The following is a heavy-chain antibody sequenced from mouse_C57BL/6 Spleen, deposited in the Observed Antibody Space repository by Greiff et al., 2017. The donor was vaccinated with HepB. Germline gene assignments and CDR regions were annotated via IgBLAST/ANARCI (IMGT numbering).Heavy chain of an antibody. D-gene: IGHD2-1*01. V-gene: IGHV10-1*01. CDR1: GFSFNTYA. CDR3: VRQDGNYGYFDV. Sequence: EVQRVESGGGLVQPKGSLKLSCAASGFSFNTYAMNWVRQAPGKGLEWVARIRSKSNNYATYYADSVKDRFTISRDDSESMLYLQMNNLKTEDTAMYYWVRQDGNYGYFDVWGTGTTVTVSS. J-gene: IGHJ1*03. CDR2: IRSKSNNYAT.